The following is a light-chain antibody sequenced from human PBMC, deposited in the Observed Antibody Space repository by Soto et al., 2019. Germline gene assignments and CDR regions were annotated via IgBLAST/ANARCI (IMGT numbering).Light chain of an antibody. J-gene: IGLJ2*01. CDR2: SNN. CDR3: AAWDDSLNAKV. Sequence: QSVLTQPPSASGTPGQRVTISCSGSSYNLGSNTVNWYQQLPGTAPKLLIYSNNQRPSGVPDRFSGSKSGTSASLAISGLQSDDEADYYCAAWDDSLNAKVFGGGTKLTVL. CDR1: SYNLGSNT. V-gene: IGLV1-44*01.